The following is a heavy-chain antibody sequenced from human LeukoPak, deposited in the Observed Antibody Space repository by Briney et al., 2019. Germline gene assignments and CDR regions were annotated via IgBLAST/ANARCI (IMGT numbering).Heavy chain of an antibody. CDR1: GFTFSNAW. CDR2: IKSKTDGGTT. Sequence: GGSLRLSCAASGFTFSNAWMSWVRQAPGTGLEWVGRIKSKTDGGTTDYAAPVKGRFTISRDDSKNSLYLQMNSLKTEDTAVYYCTTSQVGEDFWSGSTDKIDYWGQGTLVTVSS. CDR3: TTSQVGEDFWSGSTDKIDY. V-gene: IGHV3-15*01. D-gene: IGHD3-3*01. J-gene: IGHJ4*02.